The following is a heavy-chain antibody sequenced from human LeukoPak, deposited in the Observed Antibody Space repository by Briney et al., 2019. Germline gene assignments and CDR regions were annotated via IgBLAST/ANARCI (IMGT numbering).Heavy chain of an antibody. Sequence: ASVKVSCKASGYTFTSYGISWVRQAPGQGLEWMGWISAYNGNTNYAQKFQGRVTMTTDTSTSTAYMELNRLRSDDTAVYYCARGDCSTISCPFDPWGQGTLVTVSS. CDR1: GYTFTSYG. D-gene: IGHD2-2*01. CDR2: ISAYNGNT. V-gene: IGHV1-18*01. J-gene: IGHJ5*02. CDR3: ARGDCSTISCPFDP.